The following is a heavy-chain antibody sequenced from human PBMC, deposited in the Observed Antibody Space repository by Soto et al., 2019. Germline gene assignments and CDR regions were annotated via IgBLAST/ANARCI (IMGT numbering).Heavy chain of an antibody. V-gene: IGHV4-30-4*01. CDR3: ARGRYCLTGRCFPNWFDS. J-gene: IGHJ5*01. Sequence: SETLSLTCSVSGDSISTVDYFWAWIRQPPGQALEYIGYIYKSTTTYYNPSFESRVAISLDTSKSQFSLNVTSVNAADTAVYFCARGRYCLTGRCFPNWFDSWGQGTLVTVTS. CDR2: IYKSTTT. CDR1: GDSISTVDYF. D-gene: IGHD2-15*01.